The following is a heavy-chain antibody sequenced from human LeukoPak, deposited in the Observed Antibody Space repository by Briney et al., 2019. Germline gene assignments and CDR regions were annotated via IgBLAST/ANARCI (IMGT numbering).Heavy chain of an antibody. D-gene: IGHD6-19*01. J-gene: IGHJ4*02. Sequence: PGGSLRLSCAAPGFTFDDYAMHWVRQAPGKGLGWVSGISWNSGSIGYADSVKGRFTISRDNAKNSLYLQMNSLRAEDTALYYCAKGKQWLALFDYWGQGTLVTVSS. V-gene: IGHV3-9*01. CDR3: AKGKQWLALFDY. CDR1: GFTFDDYA. CDR2: ISWNSGSI.